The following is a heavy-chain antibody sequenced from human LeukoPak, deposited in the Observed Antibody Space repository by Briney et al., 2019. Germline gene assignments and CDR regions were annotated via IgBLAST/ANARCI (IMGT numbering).Heavy chain of an antibody. J-gene: IGHJ4*02. CDR2: ISSSGSTI. V-gene: IGHV3-48*03. D-gene: IGHD3-9*01. CDR3: AKVSESNYDFLTGYYTPYYFDY. Sequence: GGALRLSCAASGFTFSSYEMNWVRQAPGKGLEWVSYISSSGSTIYYADSVKGRFTISRDNAKNMLYLQMNSLRAEDTAVYYCAKVSESNYDFLTGYYTPYYFDYWGQGTLVTVSS. CDR1: GFTFSSYE.